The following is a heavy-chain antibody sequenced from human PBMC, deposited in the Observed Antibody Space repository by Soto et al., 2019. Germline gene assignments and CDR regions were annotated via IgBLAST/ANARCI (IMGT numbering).Heavy chain of an antibody. CDR2: IYYSGST. J-gene: IGHJ6*03. CDR3: ARAQAGYSGYDLVFYYYYDHMDV. CDR1: GGSISSYY. Sequence: SETLSLTCTVSGGSISSYYWSWIRQPPGKGLEWIGYIYYSGSTNYNPSLKSRATILVDTSKNQFSLKLSSVTAADTAVYCCARAQAGYSGYDLVFYYYYDHMDVWGKGTTVTVSS. V-gene: IGHV4-59*01. D-gene: IGHD5-12*01.